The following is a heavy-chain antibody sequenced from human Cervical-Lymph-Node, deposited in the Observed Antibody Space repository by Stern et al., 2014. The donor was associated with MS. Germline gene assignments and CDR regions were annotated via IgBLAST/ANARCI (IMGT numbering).Heavy chain of an antibody. CDR3: ARDGWDGWLDY. Sequence: EVQLVQSGGGLVKPGGSLTLSCVVSGFTFSSYSMNWVRQAPGKGLEWVSSISSSYSYIYYADSLKGRFTISRDNAENSLYLQMNSLRAEDTAVYYCARDGWDGWLDYWGQGTLVTVSS. CDR2: ISSSYSYI. J-gene: IGHJ4*02. D-gene: IGHD5-24*01. CDR1: GFTFSSYS. V-gene: IGHV3-21*06.